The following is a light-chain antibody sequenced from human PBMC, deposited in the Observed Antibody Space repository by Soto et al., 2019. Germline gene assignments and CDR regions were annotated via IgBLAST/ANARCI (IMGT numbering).Light chain of an antibody. CDR3: NSYTSSSTLL. V-gene: IGLV2-14*01. J-gene: IGLJ2*01. CDR1: SSDVGGYNY. Sequence: QSVLTQPASVSGSPGQSITISCSGTSSDVGGYNYVSWYQQHPGEAPKLLISEVSNRPSAISNRFSGSKSGNTASLTISGLQAEDEADYYCNSYTSSSTLLFGGGTKVTVL. CDR2: EVS.